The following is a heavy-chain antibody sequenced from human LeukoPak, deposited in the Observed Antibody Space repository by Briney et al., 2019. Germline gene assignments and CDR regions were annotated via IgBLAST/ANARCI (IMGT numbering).Heavy chain of an antibody. D-gene: IGHD5-18*01. V-gene: IGHV1-2*02. J-gene: IGHJ3*02. CDR3: ARGSGLWTAFDI. Sequence: ASVKVSCKASGYTFTGYYMHWVRQAPGQGLEWVGWINPNSGGTNYAQKFQGRVTMTRDTSISTAYMELSRLRSDDTAVYYCARGSGLWTAFDIWGQGTMVTVSS. CDR2: INPNSGGT. CDR1: GYTFTGYY.